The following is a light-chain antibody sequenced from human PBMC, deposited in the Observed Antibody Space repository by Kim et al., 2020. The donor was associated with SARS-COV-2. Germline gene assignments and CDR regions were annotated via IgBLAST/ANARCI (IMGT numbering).Light chain of an antibody. CDR2: DAS. V-gene: IGKV1-33*01. CDR3: QQNDYLPYT. Sequence: PSPSSMSASVGDRVTITCQASEDISNNINWYQQKPGKAPELLIFDASNLKTGVPARFTGSGSGTDFTLTISSLQPEDIAKYYCQQNDYLPYTFGQGTKLEI. CDR1: EDISNN. J-gene: IGKJ2*01.